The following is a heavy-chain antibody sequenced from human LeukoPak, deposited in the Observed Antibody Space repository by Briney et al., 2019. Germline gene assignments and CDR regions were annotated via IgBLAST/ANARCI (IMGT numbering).Heavy chain of an antibody. CDR1: GGTFSTYA. V-gene: IGHV1-69*13. CDR3: ARDDGRYFDRLGHDAFDI. Sequence: ASVKVSCKVSGGTFSTYAISWVRQAPGQGLEWMGGIIPIFGTSNYAQKFQGRVTITADESTSTAYMELSSLRSEDTDVYYCARDDGRYFDRLGHDAFDIWGQGTLVTVSS. D-gene: IGHD3-9*01. CDR2: IIPIFGTS. J-gene: IGHJ3*02.